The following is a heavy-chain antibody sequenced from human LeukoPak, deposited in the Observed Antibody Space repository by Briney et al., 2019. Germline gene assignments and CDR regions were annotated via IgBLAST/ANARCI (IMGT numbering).Heavy chain of an antibody. CDR1: DGSISSSSYY. CDR3: ASGSGATGVFDY. CDR2: IYYSGST. D-gene: IGHD4-23*01. V-gene: IGHV4-39*07. Sequence: SETLSLTCTVSDGSISSSSYYWGWIRQPPGKGLEWIGSIYYSGSTYYNPSLKSRVTISVDTSKNQFSLKLSSVTAADTAVYYCASGSGATGVFDYWGQGTLVTVSS. J-gene: IGHJ4*02.